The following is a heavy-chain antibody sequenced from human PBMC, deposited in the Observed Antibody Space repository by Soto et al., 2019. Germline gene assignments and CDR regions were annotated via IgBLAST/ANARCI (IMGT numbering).Heavy chain of an antibody. CDR3: ARGGKLLLWFGELLTKGGDYYYYGMDV. CDR1: GGSISSYY. D-gene: IGHD3-10*01. V-gene: IGHV4-59*01. CDR2: IYYSGST. Sequence: SETLSLTCTVSGGSISSYYWSWIRQPPGKGLEWIGYIYYSGSTNYNPSLKSRVTISVDTSKNQFSLKLSSVTAADTAVYYCARGGKLLLWFGELLTKGGDYYYYGMDVWGQGTTVTVSS. J-gene: IGHJ6*02.